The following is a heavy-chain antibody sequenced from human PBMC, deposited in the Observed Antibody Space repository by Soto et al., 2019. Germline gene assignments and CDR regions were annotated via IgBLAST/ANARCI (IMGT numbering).Heavy chain of an antibody. Sequence: EVQLVESGGGLIQPGGSLRLSCAVSGFTVSNNYMSWVRQAPGKGLEGVSVIYSGGYTAYGDSVKGRFTISRDNSKNTLFLKKKSLGAGDPVLFYWATQRGGGGYWGQGTLVTVSS. V-gene: IGHV3-53*01. D-gene: IGHD6-25*01. CDR3: ATQRGGGGY. J-gene: IGHJ4*02. CDR2: IYSGGYT. CDR1: GFTVSNNY.